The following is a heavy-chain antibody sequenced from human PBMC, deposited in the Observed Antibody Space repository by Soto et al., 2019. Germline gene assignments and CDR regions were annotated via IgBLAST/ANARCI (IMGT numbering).Heavy chain of an antibody. D-gene: IGHD4-4*01. CDR2: ISSSSSYI. V-gene: IGHV3-21*01. CDR3: ARISRLQEYYYYYYGMDV. Sequence: LRLYCAASGFTFSSYSMNRVRQAPGKGLEWVSSISSSSSYIYYADSVKGRFTISRDNAKNSLYLQMNSLRAEDTAVYYCARISRLQEYYYYYYGMDVWGQGTTVTVSS. J-gene: IGHJ6*02. CDR1: GFTFSSYS.